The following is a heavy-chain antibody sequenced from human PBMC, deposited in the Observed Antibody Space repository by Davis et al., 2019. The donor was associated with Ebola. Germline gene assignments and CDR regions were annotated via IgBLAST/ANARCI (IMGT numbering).Heavy chain of an antibody. Sequence: PGGSLRLSCAASGFTFSNYDMHWVRQATGKGLEWVSAIGTVGDTYYAGSVKGRFTISRDNSKNTLYLQMNSLRAEDTAVYYCARAQRPYYYYYYGMDVWGQGTTVTVSS. D-gene: IGHD6-6*01. CDR2: IGTVGDT. CDR3: ARAQRPYYYYYYGMDV. V-gene: IGHV3-13*01. CDR1: GFTFSNYD. J-gene: IGHJ6*02.